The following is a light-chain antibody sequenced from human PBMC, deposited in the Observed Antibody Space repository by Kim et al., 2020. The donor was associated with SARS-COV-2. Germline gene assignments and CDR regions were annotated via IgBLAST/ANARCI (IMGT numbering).Light chain of an antibody. CDR3: QQDSPP. Sequence: LSLSPVERATLSCRASQSVSSSYLSWYQQKPGQAPRLLIYGASTRATGIPARFSGSGSGTDFTLTISSLQPEDFAVYYCQQDSPPFGGGTKVDIK. CDR2: GAS. V-gene: IGKV3D-7*01. CDR1: QSVSSSY. J-gene: IGKJ4*01.